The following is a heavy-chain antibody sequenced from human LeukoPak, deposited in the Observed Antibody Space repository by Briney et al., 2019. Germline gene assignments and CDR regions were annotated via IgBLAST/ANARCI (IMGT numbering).Heavy chain of an antibody. J-gene: IGHJ4*02. CDR3: VIVRGYFDSSGSDY. V-gene: IGHV3-64D*06. D-gene: IGHD3-9*01. Sequence: TGGSLRLSCSASGFTFSSYTIHWVRPAPGKGLEFVSAITNNGGNTYYADSVKGRFTISRDNSKNTVYLQMSSLRAEDTAVYYCVIVRGYFDSSGSDYWGQGTLVTVSS. CDR2: ITNNGGNT. CDR1: GFTFSSYT.